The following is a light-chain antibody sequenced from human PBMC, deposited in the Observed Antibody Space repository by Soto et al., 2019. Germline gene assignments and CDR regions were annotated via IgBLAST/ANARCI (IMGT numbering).Light chain of an antibody. J-gene: IGLJ2*01. V-gene: IGLV3-21*04. CDR3: QVWDSTGDQVV. CDR1: SIGSRS. Sequence: SYELTQPPSVSVAPGMTARMPWGGNSIGSRSVHWYQQKPGQAPIMVISFDTDRPSGIPERFSGSNYGNTATLIISTVEAGDEADYYCQVWDSTGDQVVFGGGTKLTVL. CDR2: FDT.